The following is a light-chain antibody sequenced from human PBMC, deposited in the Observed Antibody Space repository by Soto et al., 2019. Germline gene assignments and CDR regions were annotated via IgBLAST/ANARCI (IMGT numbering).Light chain of an antibody. CDR2: QDD. CDR1: KLGDKY. CDR3: LAWDSNSAL. Sequence: SYELTQPPSVSVSPGQTGTITCSGDKLGDKYVCWYQQKPGQSPMLVISQDDKRPSGIPARFSGSNSGNTATLTISGAQAMDEGLYFCLAWDSNSALFGGGTKVTVL. V-gene: IGLV3-1*01. J-gene: IGLJ2*01.